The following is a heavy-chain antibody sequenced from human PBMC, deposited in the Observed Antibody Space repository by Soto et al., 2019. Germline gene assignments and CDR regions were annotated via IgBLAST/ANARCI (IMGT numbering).Heavy chain of an antibody. Sequence: GASVKVSCKASGYTFTSYAMHWVRQAPGQRLEWMGWINAGNGNTKYSQKFQGRVTITRDTSASTAYMELSSLRSEDTAVYYCARGFMTYYYDSSGYSPLLRWGQGTLVTVSS. CDR3: ARGFMTYYYDSSGYSPLLR. CDR2: INAGNGNT. J-gene: IGHJ4*02. V-gene: IGHV1-3*01. D-gene: IGHD3-22*01. CDR1: GYTFTSYA.